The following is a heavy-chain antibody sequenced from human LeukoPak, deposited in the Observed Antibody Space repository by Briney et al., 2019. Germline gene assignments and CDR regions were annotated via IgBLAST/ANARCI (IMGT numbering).Heavy chain of an antibody. CDR3: ARWRGGYDSAIDY. CDR2: IYYSGST. V-gene: IGHV4-39*01. Sequence: SETLSLTCTVSGGSISSYYWGWIRQPPGKGLEWIGSIYYSGSTYYNPSLKSRVTISVDTSKNQFSLKLSSVTAADTAVYYCARWRGGYDSAIDYWGQGTLVTASS. D-gene: IGHD5-12*01. J-gene: IGHJ4*02. CDR1: GGSISSYY.